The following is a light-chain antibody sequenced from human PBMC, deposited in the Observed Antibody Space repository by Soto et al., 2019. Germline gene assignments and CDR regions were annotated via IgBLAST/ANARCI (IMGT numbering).Light chain of an antibody. Sequence: QSVLTQPASVSASPGQSIAISGTGTSRDIGGYNYVSWYQQHPGKAPKLMIYEVSNRPSGVSNRFSGSKSGDTASLTISGLQPEDEADYYCTSYTSSSTLVFGTGTKVTVL. CDR1: SRDIGGYNY. V-gene: IGLV2-14*01. CDR3: TSYTSSSTLV. J-gene: IGLJ1*01. CDR2: EVS.